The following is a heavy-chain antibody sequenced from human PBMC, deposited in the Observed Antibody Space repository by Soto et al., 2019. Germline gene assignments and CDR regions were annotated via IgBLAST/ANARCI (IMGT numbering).Heavy chain of an antibody. V-gene: IGHV3-48*02. J-gene: IGHJ4*02. CDR2: ISPGGDRI. CDR1: GFMFDSYA. D-gene: IGHD6-19*01. CDR3: TKSADSAGWGVAF. Sequence: EVQLVESGGGLVQPGGSLRLSCVASGFMFDSYAMNWVRQAPGKGLEWVSYISPGGDRIYYAESLKGRITISRDNARNSLSLQMNLLSDEDTAVYYCTKSADSAGWGVAFWGQGTLVTVSS.